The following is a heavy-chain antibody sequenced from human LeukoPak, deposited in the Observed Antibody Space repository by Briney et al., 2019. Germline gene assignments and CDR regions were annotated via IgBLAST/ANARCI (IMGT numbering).Heavy chain of an antibody. D-gene: IGHD3-22*01. CDR2: ISASGAVP. V-gene: IGHV3-11*04. J-gene: IGHJ4*02. CDR1: GFRFDSFY. Sequence: GESLKISCAASGFRFDSFYMGWIRQVPGKGLDYIALISASGAVPYYAESVKGRFTISRDNAKNSVSLQMNSLSADDTAIYYCARSLIVASEDYWGQGTQVTVSS. CDR3: ARSLIVASEDY.